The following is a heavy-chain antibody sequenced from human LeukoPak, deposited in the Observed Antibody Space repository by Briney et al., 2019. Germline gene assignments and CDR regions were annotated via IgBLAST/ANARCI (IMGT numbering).Heavy chain of an antibody. J-gene: IGHJ6*01. CDR1: GGTFSSYA. V-gene: IGHV1-69*06. Sequence: GSSVKVSCTASGGTFSSYAISWVRQAPGQGLEWMGGIIPIFGTANYAQKFQGIVTITADKSTSTAYMELSSLRSEDTAVYYCASGGYGSGSYYKSFYYYGMDVWGKGTTVTVSS. CDR2: IIPIFGTA. D-gene: IGHD3-10*01. CDR3: ASGGYGSGSYYKSFYYYGMDV.